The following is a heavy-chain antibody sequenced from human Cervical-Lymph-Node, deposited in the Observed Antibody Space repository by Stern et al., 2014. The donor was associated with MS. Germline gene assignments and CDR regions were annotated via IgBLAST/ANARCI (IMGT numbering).Heavy chain of an antibody. Sequence: EVQLVESGGGLVQPGGSLRLSCAASGFTFSSYAMSWVRQAPPHAPEWVSAISGSGGSTYYADSVKGRFTISRDNSKNTLYLQMNSLRAEDTAVYYCAKCPSGNQNDYWGQGTLVTVSS. D-gene: IGHD4-23*01. CDR1: GFTFSSYA. J-gene: IGHJ4*02. CDR2: ISGSGGST. CDR3: AKCPSGNQNDY. V-gene: IGHV3-23*04.